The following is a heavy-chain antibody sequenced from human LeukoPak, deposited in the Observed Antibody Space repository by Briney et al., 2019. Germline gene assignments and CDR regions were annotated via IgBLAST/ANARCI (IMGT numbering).Heavy chain of an antibody. J-gene: IGHJ4*02. CDR2: VSGGGHNT. CDR1: GFTVNTYS. D-gene: IGHD3-3*01. V-gene: IGHV3-23*01. Sequence: GGSLRLSCTASGFTVNTYSMSWVRQAPGKGLEWVSVVSGGGHNTYYADSVKGRFTMSRDNSKNTVYLQMNSLRAEDTAVYYCAKDRSSWYYPFDSWGQGTLATVSS. CDR3: AKDRSSWYYPFDS.